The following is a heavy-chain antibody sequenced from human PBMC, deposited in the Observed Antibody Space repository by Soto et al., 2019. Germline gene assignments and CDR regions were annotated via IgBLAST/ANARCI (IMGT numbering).Heavy chain of an antibody. CDR1: GGSISSYY. V-gene: IGHV4-59*01. CDR3: ARVYGDYLDY. D-gene: IGHD4-17*01. J-gene: IGHJ4*02. Sequence: QVQLQESGPGLVKPSETLSLTCTVSGGSISSYYWSWIRQPPGKGLEWIGYIYYSGSTNYNPSLKSRVTIPVDTSKNHFPLKLSSVTAADTAVYYCARVYGDYLDYWGQGPLVSVSS. CDR2: IYYSGST.